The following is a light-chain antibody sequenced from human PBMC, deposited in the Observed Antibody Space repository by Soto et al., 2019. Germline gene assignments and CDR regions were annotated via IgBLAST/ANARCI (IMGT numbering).Light chain of an antibody. CDR3: QQYYSPIT. V-gene: IGKV4-1*01. CDR1: QSFLYSSNNKNY. Sequence: DIVMTQSPASLAVSLGERATINCKSSQSFLYSSNNKNYLAWYQQKPGQPPKLLIYWASTRESGVPDRFSGSGSGTDFTLTISSLQAEDVAVYYCQQYYSPITFGQGTRLEIK. CDR2: WAS. J-gene: IGKJ5*01.